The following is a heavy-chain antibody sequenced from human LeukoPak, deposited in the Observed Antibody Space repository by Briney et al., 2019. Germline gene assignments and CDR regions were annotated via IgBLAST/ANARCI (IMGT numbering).Heavy chain of an antibody. CDR2: IRYYGSNK. J-gene: IGHJ4*02. Sequence: GGSLRLSYAASGFTFSSYGMHWVRQAPGKGLDWAAFIRYYGSNKYYADSVKGRFTIYRDNSKNTLYLQMNSLRAADTAVYYCAKDPTHYRVWDDYDSTVLSYWGQGTLVTVSS. D-gene: IGHD3-22*01. CDR1: GFTFSSYG. V-gene: IGHV3-30*02. CDR3: AKDPTHYRVWDDYDSTVLSY.